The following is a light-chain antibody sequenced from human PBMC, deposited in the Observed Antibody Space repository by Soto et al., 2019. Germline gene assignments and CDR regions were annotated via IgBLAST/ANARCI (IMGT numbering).Light chain of an antibody. CDR3: MQGSHWPPRYT. CDR1: QSLVYGDANSF. CDR2: QVS. V-gene: IGKV2-30*01. J-gene: IGKJ2*01. Sequence: DVVMTQSPLSLPVTLGQPASISCRSSQSLVYGDANSFFNWFHQRPGQPPRRLIYQVSNRDSGVPDRLGGSGSATDFTLRISRVEAEDVGVYYCMQGSHWPPRYTFGQGTKLEIK.